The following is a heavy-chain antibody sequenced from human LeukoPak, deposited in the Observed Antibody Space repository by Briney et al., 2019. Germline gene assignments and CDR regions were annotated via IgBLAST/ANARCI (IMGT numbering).Heavy chain of an antibody. CDR1: GFIFNTYG. D-gene: IGHD2/OR15-2a*01. CDR3: ARAVIMDV. J-gene: IGHJ6*03. V-gene: IGHV3-21*01. Sequence: PGGSLRLSCAASGFIFNTYGMHWVRQAPGKGLVWVSSISTSSSYIYYADSVKGRFTISRDNAKNSLYLQMNSLRAEDTAVYYCARAVIMDVWGKGTTVTISS. CDR2: ISTSSSYI.